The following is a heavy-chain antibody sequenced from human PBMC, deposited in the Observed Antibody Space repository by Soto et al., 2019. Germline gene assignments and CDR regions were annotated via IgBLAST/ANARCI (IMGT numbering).Heavy chain of an antibody. CDR2: ITSSSSTI. V-gene: IGHV3-48*02. CDR3: ARGRVGTAYFDY. J-gene: IGHJ4*02. Sequence: GASVKVSCAASGFTFSSNSMNWVRQAPGKGLEWISYITSSSSTIYYADSVKGRFTISRDNAKNSVYLQMNSLRDEDTAVYYCARGRVGTAYFDYWGQGALVTVSS. CDR1: GFTFSSNS. D-gene: IGHD2-21*02.